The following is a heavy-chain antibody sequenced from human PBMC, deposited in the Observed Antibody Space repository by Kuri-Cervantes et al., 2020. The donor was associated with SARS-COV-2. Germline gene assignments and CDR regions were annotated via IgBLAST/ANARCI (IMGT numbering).Heavy chain of an antibody. J-gene: IGHJ6*03. CDR3: ARDVSSFDYPSSHYYYYYMDV. Sequence: SETLSLTCAVYGGSFSGYYWSWIRQPPGKGLEWIGEINHSGSTNYNPSLKSRVTISVDTSKNQFSLKPSSVTAADTAVYYCARDVSSFDYPSSHYYYYYMDVWGKGTTVTVSS. V-gene: IGHV4-34*01. CDR2: INHSGST. CDR1: GGSFSGYY. D-gene: IGHD3-16*02.